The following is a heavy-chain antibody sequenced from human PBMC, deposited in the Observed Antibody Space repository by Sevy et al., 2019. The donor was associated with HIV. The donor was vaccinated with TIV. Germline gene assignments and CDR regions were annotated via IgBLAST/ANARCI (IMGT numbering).Heavy chain of an antibody. J-gene: IGHJ3*02. V-gene: IGHV1-18*01. CDR1: GYTFTSYG. CDR2: ISAYNGNT. D-gene: IGHD3-22*01. Sequence: ASVKVSCKASGYTFTSYGISWVRQAPGQGLEWMGWISAYNGNTNYAQKLQGRVTMTTDTSTSTAYMELRSLRSDDTAVYYCARDTPYYDSSGPGDSSWPADAFDIWGQGTMVTVSS. CDR3: ARDTPYYDSSGPGDSSWPADAFDI.